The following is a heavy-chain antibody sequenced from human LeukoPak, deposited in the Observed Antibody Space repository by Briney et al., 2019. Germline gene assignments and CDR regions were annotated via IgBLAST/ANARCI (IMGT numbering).Heavy chain of an antibody. CDR3: ARGALMCSGGSCYDY. J-gene: IGHJ4*02. V-gene: IGHV3-21*01. Sequence: GGSLRLSCAASGFTFSSYSMNWVRQAPGKGLEWVSSISSSSSYIYYADSVKGRFTISRDNAKNSLYLQMNSLRAEDTAVYYCARGALMCSGGSCYDYWGQGILVTVSS. CDR1: GFTFSSYS. CDR2: ISSSSSYI. D-gene: IGHD2-15*01.